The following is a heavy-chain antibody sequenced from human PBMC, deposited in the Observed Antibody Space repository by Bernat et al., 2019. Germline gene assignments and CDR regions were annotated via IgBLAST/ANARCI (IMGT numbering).Heavy chain of an antibody. D-gene: IGHD6-13*01. J-gene: IGHJ4*02. V-gene: IGHV1-46*03. CDR1: GYTFTSYY. CDR3: ATGEQQLVSDY. CDR2: INPSGGST. Sequence: QVQLVQSGAEVKKPGASVKVSCKASGYTFTSYYMHWVRQAPGQGLEWMGIINPSGGSTSYAQKFQGRVTMARDTSTSTVYMELSSLRSEDTAVYYCATGEQQLVSDYWGQGTLVTVSS.